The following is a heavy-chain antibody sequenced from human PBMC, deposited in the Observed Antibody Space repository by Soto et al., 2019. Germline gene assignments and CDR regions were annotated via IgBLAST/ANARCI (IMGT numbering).Heavy chain of an antibody. CDR2: IYYSGST. J-gene: IGHJ3*02. CDR3: ARKEGAYNWNEGGPGAFDI. V-gene: IGHV4-59*08. CDR1: GGSISSYY. Sequence: SETLSLTCTVSGGSISSYYWSWIRQPPGKGLEWIGYIYYSGSTNYNPSLKSRVTISVDTSKNQFSLKLSSVTAADTAVYYCARKEGAYNWNEGGPGAFDIWGQGTMVTVSS. D-gene: IGHD1-1*01.